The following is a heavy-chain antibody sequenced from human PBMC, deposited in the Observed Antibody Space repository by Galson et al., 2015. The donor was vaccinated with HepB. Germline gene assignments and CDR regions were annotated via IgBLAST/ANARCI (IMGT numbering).Heavy chain of an antibody. D-gene: IGHD3-16*01. Sequence: SLRLSCAASGFTFSSYAMNWVRQAPGKGLEWVSHISRRSNTIYNADSVKGRFTISRDIDKNSLYLQMNSLRAEDTAVYYCARDLGSRGTYGMDVWGQGTTVTVSS. CDR1: GFTFSSYA. CDR2: ISRRSNTI. CDR3: ARDLGSRGTYGMDV. J-gene: IGHJ6*02. V-gene: IGHV3-48*01.